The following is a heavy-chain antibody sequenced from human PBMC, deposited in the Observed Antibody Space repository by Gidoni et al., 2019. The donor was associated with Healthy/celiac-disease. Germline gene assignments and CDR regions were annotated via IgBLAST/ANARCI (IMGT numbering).Heavy chain of an antibody. V-gene: IGHV3-30-3*01. Sequence: QVQLVESGGGVVQPGRSLRISCAAAGFTFSSYAMHWVRQAPGKGLEWVAVLSYAGSNNSYADSVKGRFTLSRDNSKNTLYLQMNSLRAEDTAVSYCARVGVITMIVAGAFYIWGQGTMVTVSS. CDR1: GFTFSSYA. J-gene: IGHJ3*02. D-gene: IGHD3-22*01. CDR3: ARVGVITMIVAGAFYI. CDR2: LSYAGSNN.